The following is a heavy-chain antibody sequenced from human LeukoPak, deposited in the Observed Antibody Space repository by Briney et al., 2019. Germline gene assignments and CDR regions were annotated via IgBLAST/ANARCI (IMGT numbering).Heavy chain of an antibody. CDR1: GYTLTELS. CDR3: ATLRYAAVAGIDLPTDY. D-gene: IGHD6-19*01. Sequence: ASVKVSCMVSGYTLTELSMHWVRQAPGKGLEWMGGFDPEDGETIYAQTFQGRVTMTEDTSTDTAYMELSSLRSEDTAVYYCATLRYAAVAGIDLPTDYWGQGTLVTVSS. V-gene: IGHV1-24*01. CDR2: FDPEDGET. J-gene: IGHJ4*02.